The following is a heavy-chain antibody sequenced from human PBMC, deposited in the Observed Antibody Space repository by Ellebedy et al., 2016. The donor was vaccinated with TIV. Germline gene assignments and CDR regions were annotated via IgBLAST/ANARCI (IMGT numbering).Heavy chain of an antibody. CDR2: ISYDGRNR. V-gene: IGHV3-30*03. CDR3: ARDPHQRAHPLDI. CDR1: GFTFRNYH. J-gene: IGHJ3*02. Sequence: GESLKISCTASGFTFRNYHIHWVRQAPGKGLEWVAFISYDGRNRYYGDSVKGRFTISRDNSKDTLYLQMDSLRGADTAVYYCARDPHQRAHPLDIWGQGTMVTVSS.